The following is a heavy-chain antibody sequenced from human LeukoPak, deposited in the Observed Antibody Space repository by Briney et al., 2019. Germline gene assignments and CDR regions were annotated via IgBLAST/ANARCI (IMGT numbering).Heavy chain of an antibody. D-gene: IGHD3-16*01. Sequence: QPGGSLKLSCTVSGFNFNNYWIHWVRQPPGKGLVCVSRMNNDGRVISYADSVNGRFTISRDNAKNTLYLQMNSLRAEDTAVYYCAREFEANGFWALDYWGQGTLVTASS. J-gene: IGHJ4*02. CDR1: GFNFNNYW. CDR2: MNNDGRVI. V-gene: IGHV3-74*01. CDR3: AREFEANGFWALDY.